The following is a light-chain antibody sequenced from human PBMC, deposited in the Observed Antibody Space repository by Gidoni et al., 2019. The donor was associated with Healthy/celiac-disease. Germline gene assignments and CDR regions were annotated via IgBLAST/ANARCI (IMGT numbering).Light chain of an antibody. Sequence: ETVLTQSPATLSLSPGERATLSCRASQSVSSYLDWYQQKPGQAPRLLIYDASNRATGIPARFSGSGSGTDFTLTISSLEPEDFAVYYCQQRSNWPPGLTFGGGTKVEIK. CDR3: QQRSNWPPGLT. V-gene: IGKV3-11*01. CDR1: QSVSSY. CDR2: DAS. J-gene: IGKJ4*01.